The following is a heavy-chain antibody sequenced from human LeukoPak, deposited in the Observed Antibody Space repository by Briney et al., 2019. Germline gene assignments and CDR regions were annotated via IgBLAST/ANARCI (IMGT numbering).Heavy chain of an antibody. V-gene: IGHV3-7*01. J-gene: IGHJ4*02. CDR2: IKQDESEK. CDR1: GFTFSSYW. Sequence: GGSLRLSCTASGFTFSSYWMSWVRQAPGKGLEWMANIKQDESEKYYVESVKGRFTISRDNAKNSLYLKMNSLRAEDTAVYYCAREAHYFDYWGQGTLVTVSS. CDR3: AREAHYFDY.